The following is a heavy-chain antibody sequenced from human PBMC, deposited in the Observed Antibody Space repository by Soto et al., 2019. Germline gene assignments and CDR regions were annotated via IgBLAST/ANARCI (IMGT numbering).Heavy chain of an antibody. D-gene: IGHD1-26*01. CDR3: ARELVGGPIHY. V-gene: IGHV4-39*02. CDR1: GGSISSRNYY. CDR2: IQFTGRT. J-gene: IGHJ4*02. Sequence: PSETLSLTCNVSGGSISSRNYYWGWVRQPPGKGLEWVGSIQFTGRTYSNPSFKSRVAMSVDTTKNQFSVRLSSVTAADTAVYYCARELVGGPIHYWGQGTLVTVSA.